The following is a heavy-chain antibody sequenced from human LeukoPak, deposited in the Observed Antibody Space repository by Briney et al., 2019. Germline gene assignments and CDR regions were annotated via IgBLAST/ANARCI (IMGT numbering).Heavy chain of an antibody. Sequence: ASVKVSCKASGYTFISYTMNWVRQAPGQGLEWMGWINTNTGNPTYAQGFTGRFVFSLDTSVSTAYLQISSLKAEDTAVYYCARAAYGGCSSTSCHDAFDIWGQGTMVTVSS. CDR1: GYTFISYT. D-gene: IGHD2-2*01. J-gene: IGHJ3*02. V-gene: IGHV7-4-1*02. CDR2: INTNTGNP. CDR3: ARAAYGGCSSTSCHDAFDI.